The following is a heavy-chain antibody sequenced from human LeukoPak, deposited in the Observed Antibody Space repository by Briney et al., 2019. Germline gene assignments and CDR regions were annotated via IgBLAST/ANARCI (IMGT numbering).Heavy chain of an antibody. J-gene: IGHJ4*02. CDR2: ISYDGSNK. V-gene: IGHV3-30*18. CDR1: GFTFSSYG. D-gene: IGHD3-10*01. CDR3: AKVGPPLVLDY. Sequence: GRSLRLSCAASGFTFSSYGMHWVRQAPGKGLEWVAVISYDGSNKYYADSVKGRFTISRDNSKNTLYLQMNSLRAEDTAVYYCAKVGPPLVLDYWGPGTLVPVSS.